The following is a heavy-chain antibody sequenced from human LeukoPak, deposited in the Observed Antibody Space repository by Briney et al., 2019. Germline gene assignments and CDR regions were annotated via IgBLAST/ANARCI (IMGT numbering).Heavy chain of an antibody. V-gene: IGHV3-7*01. CDR2: IKEDGSAK. CDR3: ARGVPSGVDYFDY. J-gene: IGHJ4*02. D-gene: IGHD3-10*01. Sequence: PGGSLRLSCAASGFTFSRYWMTWVRQAPGKGLEWVANIKEDGSAKYYVGSVRGRFTISRDNAKNSLYLQMNSLRAEDTAVYYCARGVPSGVDYFDYWGQGTLVTVSS. CDR1: GFTFSRYW.